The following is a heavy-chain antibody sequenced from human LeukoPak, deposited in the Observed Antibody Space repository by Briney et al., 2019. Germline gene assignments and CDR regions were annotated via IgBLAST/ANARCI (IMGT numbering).Heavy chain of an antibody. CDR2: INPNSGGT. CDR1: GYTFTGYY. V-gene: IGHV1-2*02. J-gene: IGHJ3*02. CDR3: ARQLRYSANDAFDI. D-gene: IGHD3-9*01. Sequence: ASVKVSCKASGYTFTGYYMHWVRQAPGQGLEWMGWINPNSGGTNYAQKFQGRVTMTRDTSISTAYMELSRLRSDDTAVYYCARQLRYSANDAFDIWGQGTMVTVSS.